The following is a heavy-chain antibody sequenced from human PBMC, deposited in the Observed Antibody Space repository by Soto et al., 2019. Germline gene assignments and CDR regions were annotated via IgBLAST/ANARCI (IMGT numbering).Heavy chain of an antibody. Sequence: ASVKVSCKASGYTFTSYGISWVRQAPGQGLEWMGWISAYNGNTNYAQKFQVRVTITADESTSTAYMELSSLRSEDTAVYYCARKTMGVEYYSGMDVWGQGTTVTVSS. D-gene: IGHD3-3*01. CDR3: ARKTMGVEYYSGMDV. CDR1: GYTFTSYG. V-gene: IGHV1-18*01. CDR2: ISAYNGNT. J-gene: IGHJ6*02.